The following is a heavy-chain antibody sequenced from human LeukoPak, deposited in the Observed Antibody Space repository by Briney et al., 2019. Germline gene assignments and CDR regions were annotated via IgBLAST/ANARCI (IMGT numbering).Heavy chain of an antibody. CDR3: ANDDCGSTSCYTHYYYYGMDV. CDR2: ISYDGSNK. CDR1: GFTFSSYG. D-gene: IGHD2-2*02. V-gene: IGHV3-30*18. J-gene: IGHJ6*02. Sequence: GGSLRLSCAASGFTFSSYGMHWVRQAPGKGLEWVAVISYDGSNKYYADSVKGRFTISRDNSKNTLYLQMNSLRAEDTAVYYCANDDCGSTSCYTHYYYYGMDVWGQGTTVTVSS.